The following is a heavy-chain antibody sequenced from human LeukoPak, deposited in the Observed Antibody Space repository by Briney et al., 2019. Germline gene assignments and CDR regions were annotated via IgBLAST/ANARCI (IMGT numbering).Heavy chain of an antibody. V-gene: IGHV3-23*01. Sequence: GGSLRLSCEASGFTFSSYGTSWVRQAPGKGLEWVSTISGNGAKTYYADSVKGRFTISRDNSKNTLYLQMNSLRAEDTAVYYCAKQSRSSGWYPIDYWGQGTLVTVSS. D-gene: IGHD6-19*01. CDR1: GFTFSSYG. CDR3: AKQSRSSGWYPIDY. J-gene: IGHJ4*02. CDR2: ISGNGAKT.